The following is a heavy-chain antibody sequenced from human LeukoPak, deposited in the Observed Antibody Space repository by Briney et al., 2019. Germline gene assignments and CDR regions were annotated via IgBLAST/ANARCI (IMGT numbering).Heavy chain of an antibody. V-gene: IGHV3-48*02. D-gene: IGHD3-10*01. CDR3: ARDRGAF. Sequence: PGGSLRPSCAASGFTFSGYSMNWVRQAPGKGLEWVSYISSGSSTIHYADSVKGRFTISRDNAKNSLYLQMTSLRDEDTAVYYCARDRGAFWGQGTLVTVSS. CDR1: GFTFSGYS. CDR2: ISSGSSTI. J-gene: IGHJ4*02.